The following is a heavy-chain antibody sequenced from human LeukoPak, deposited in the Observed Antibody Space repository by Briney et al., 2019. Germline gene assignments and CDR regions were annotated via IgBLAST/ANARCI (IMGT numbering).Heavy chain of an antibody. D-gene: IGHD3-16*01. CDR1: GITNYW. J-gene: IGHJ4*02. V-gene: IGHV3-7*01. CDR2: INKDSSER. Sequence: GESLRLSCVGSGITNYWMTWVRQVPGKGLESVANINKDSSERYYLDSVKGRFTISRDNTKSSLFLQMNSLRVEDTGIYYCATDLNWVAYWGQGARVTVSS. CDR3: ATDLNWVAY.